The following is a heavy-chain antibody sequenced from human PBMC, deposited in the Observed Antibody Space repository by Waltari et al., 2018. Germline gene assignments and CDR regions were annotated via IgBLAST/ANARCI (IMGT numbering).Heavy chain of an antibody. D-gene: IGHD3-10*01. CDR1: GYTFTDYY. CDR2: VDPEDGET. V-gene: IGHV1-69-2*01. Sequence: EVQLVQSGAEVKNPGATVKISCKDSGYTFTDYYMPWVQQAPGKGLEWMGLVDPEDGETIYAEKFQGRVTITADTSTDTAYMELSSLRSEDTAVYYCAIHRGVSGLKGWGQGTLVTVSS. J-gene: IGHJ4*02. CDR3: AIHRGVSGLKG.